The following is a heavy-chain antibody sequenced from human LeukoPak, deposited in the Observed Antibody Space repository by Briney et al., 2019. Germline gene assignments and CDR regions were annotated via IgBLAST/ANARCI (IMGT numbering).Heavy chain of an antibody. J-gene: IGHJ4*02. V-gene: IGHV3-23*01. D-gene: IGHD6-6*01. CDR3: VEYRGESSI. CDR2: INDNGDRT. CDR1: GFKFNSVG. Sequence: PGGSLRLSCAASGFKFNSVGMTWVRQAPGRGLEWVSSINDNGDRTYYTDSVRGRFTVSRDNSQNTLYLQMNSLGAEDTAMYFCVEYRGESSIWGQGTVVTVSS.